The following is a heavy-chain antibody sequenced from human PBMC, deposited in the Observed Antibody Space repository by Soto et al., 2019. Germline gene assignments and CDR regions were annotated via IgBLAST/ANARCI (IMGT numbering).Heavy chain of an antibody. CDR3: ARVRAAPGSYYFDY. V-gene: IGHV1-18*01. Sequence: QVQLVQSGAEVKKPGASVKVSCKASGYTFTSYGWVRQAPGQGLEWMGWISGSNGNTNYAQKLQGRVTMTTDTSTSTADTELRSLRSDDTAVYYCARVRAAPGSYYFDYWGQGTLVTVSS. D-gene: IGHD6-13*01. CDR2: ISGSNGNT. J-gene: IGHJ4*02. CDR1: GYTFTSYG.